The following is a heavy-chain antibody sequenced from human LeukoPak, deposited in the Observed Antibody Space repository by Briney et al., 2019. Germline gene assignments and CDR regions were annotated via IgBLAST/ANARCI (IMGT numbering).Heavy chain of an antibody. CDR1: GGSFSGYY. Sequence: SETLSLTCAVYGGSFSGYYWSWIRQPPGKGLEWIGSISYSGNTYHNPSLKTRVTISVDTSKNQFSLNLTSVTAADTAVYYCARHSLLRITMRDWFDPWGQGTLVTVSS. CDR2: ISYSGNT. J-gene: IGHJ5*02. D-gene: IGHD3-22*01. V-gene: IGHV4-34*01. CDR3: ARHSLLRITMRDWFDP.